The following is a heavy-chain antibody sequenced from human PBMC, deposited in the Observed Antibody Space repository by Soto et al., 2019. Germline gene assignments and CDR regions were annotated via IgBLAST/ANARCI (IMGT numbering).Heavy chain of an antibody. CDR2: INAGNGNT. CDR1: GYTFTSYA. J-gene: IGHJ6*02. CDR3: ASAMIVVRWGGMDV. Sequence: QVQLVQSGAEVKKPGASVKVSCKASGYTFTSYAMHWVRQAPGQRLEWMGWINAGNGNTKYSQKFQGRVTITRDTSASTDYMALSSLRSEDTAVYYCASAMIVVRWGGMDVWGQGTTDTVSS. D-gene: IGHD3-22*01. V-gene: IGHV1-3*01.